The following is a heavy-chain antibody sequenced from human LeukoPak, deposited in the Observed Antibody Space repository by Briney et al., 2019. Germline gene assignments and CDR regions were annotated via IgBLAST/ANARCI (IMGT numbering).Heavy chain of an antibody. D-gene: IGHD3-22*01. J-gene: IGHJ4*02. Sequence: PSETLSLTFTVSGGSISSYYWSWIRQPPGKGLEWIGFIYYSGSTNYNPSLKSRVTISVDTSKNQFSLKLSSVTAADTAVYYCARDVREGYYDSSGYCTDYWGQGTLVTVSS. CDR2: IYYSGST. CDR1: GGSISSYY. CDR3: ARDVREGYYDSSGYCTDY. V-gene: IGHV4-59*01.